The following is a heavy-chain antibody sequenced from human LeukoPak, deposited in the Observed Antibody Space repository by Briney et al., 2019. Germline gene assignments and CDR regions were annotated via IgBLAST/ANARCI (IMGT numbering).Heavy chain of an antibody. Sequence: LSETLSLTCTVSGGSISSYYWSWIRQPAGKGLEWIGRIYTSGSTNYNPSLKSRVTMSVDTSKNQFSLKLSSVTAADTAVYYCAREGIVGATICAFDIWGQGTMVTVSS. V-gene: IGHV4-4*07. CDR2: IYTSGST. D-gene: IGHD1-26*01. CDR3: AREGIVGATICAFDI. J-gene: IGHJ3*02. CDR1: GGSISSYY.